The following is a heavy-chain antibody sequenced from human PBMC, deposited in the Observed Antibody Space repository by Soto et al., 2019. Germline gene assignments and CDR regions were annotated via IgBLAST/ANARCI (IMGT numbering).Heavy chain of an antibody. Sequence: GGSLRLSCAASGFTFSGYGMHWVRQAPGKGLEWVAVISYDGSNKYYADSVKGRFTISRDNSKNTLYLQMNSLRAEDTAVYYCAHDWSIDYWGQGTLVTVSS. V-gene: IGHV3-30*18. D-gene: IGHD2-21*01. CDR1: GFTFSGYG. CDR2: ISYDGSNK. CDR3: AHDWSIDY. J-gene: IGHJ4*02.